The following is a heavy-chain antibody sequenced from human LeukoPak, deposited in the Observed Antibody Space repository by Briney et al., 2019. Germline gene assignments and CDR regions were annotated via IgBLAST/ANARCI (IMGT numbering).Heavy chain of an antibody. V-gene: IGHV3-21*01. CDR1: GVTFSSYS. J-gene: IGHJ5*02. Sequence: GGSLRLSCAASGVTFSSYSMNWVRQAPGKGLEWVSSISSSSSYIYYADSVKGRFTFSRDNAKNSLYLQMNSLRAEDTAVYYCARDLRPRPQISITMIVVVTDWFDPWGQGALVTVSS. CDR2: ISSSSSYI. D-gene: IGHD3-22*01. CDR3: ARDLRPRPQISITMIVVVTDWFDP.